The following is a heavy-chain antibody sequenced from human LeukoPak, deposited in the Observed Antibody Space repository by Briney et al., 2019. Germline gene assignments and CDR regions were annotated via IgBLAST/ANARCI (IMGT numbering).Heavy chain of an antibody. Sequence: SETLSLTCAVYGGSFSGYYWSWIRQPPGKGLEWIGEINHSGSTNYNPSLKSRVTISVDTSKNQFSLKLSSVTAADTAVYYCARVALLWSGELFPLFDYWGQGTLVTVSS. CDR1: GGSFSGYY. V-gene: IGHV4-34*01. J-gene: IGHJ4*02. CDR2: INHSGST. D-gene: IGHD3-10*01. CDR3: ARVALLWSGELFPLFDY.